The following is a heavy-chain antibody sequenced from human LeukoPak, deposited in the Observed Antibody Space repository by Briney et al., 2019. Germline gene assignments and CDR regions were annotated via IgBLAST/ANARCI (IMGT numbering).Heavy chain of an antibody. D-gene: IGHD1-1*01. CDR2: INPNSGGT. Sequence: ASVKVSCKASGYTFIGYYIHWVRQAPGQGLEWMGRINPNSGGTNYAPKFQGRIIMTRDTSISTAYMVLSRLRSDDTAVYYCARGVNSDSLDYWGQGTLVTVSS. V-gene: IGHV1-2*06. J-gene: IGHJ4*02. CDR1: GYTFIGYY. CDR3: ARGVNSDSLDY.